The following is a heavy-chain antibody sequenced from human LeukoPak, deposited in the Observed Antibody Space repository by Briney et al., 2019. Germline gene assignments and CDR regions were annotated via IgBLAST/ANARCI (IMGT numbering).Heavy chain of an antibody. CDR1: GFTFSSYG. D-gene: IGHD3-3*01. V-gene: IGHV3-30*02. CDR3: ARAGNDFWSGYRYYMDV. J-gene: IGHJ6*03. Sequence: PGGSLRLSCAASGFTFSSYGMHWVRQAPGKGLEWVAFIRCDGSNKYYADSVKGRFTISRDNSKNTLYLQMNSLRAEDTAVYYCARAGNDFWSGYRYYMDVWGKGTTVTVSS. CDR2: IRCDGSNK.